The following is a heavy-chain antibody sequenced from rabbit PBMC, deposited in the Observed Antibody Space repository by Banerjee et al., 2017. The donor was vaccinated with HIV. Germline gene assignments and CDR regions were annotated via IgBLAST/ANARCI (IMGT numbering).Heavy chain of an antibody. V-gene: IGHV1S45*01. D-gene: IGHD6-1*01. Sequence: QEHVEEPGGVLVQPEGSLTLTCTASGFFFSSSYWICWFHPAPGKGLEWIACIYAGSSGSTYYASWAKGRFTITRSTSLSTVTLQLTSLTAADTATYFCARDPYTAAGGGGYAFDLWGPGTLVTVS. J-gene: IGHJ4*01. CDR1: GFFFSSSYW. CDR3: ARDPYTAAGGGGYAFDL. CDR2: IYAGSSGST.